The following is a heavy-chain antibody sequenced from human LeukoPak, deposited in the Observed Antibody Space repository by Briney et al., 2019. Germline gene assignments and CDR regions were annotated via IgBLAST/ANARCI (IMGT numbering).Heavy chain of an antibody. J-gene: IGHJ4*02. V-gene: IGHV3-20*04. CDR1: GFTFDDYG. CDR2: IDRNGDST. D-gene: IGHD2-8*02. CDR3: ARGNWWVGAAQYCDY. Sequence: PGGSLRLSCAASGFTFDDYGMSWVRQAPGKGLEWVSGIDRNGDSTGYADSVEGRFTISRDNAKSSLYLQMDSLRAEDTAVYFCARGNWWVGAAQYCDYWGRGTLVTVSS.